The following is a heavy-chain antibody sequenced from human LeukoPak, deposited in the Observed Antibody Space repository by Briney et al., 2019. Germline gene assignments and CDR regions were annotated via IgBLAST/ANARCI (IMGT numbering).Heavy chain of an antibody. V-gene: IGHV6-1*01. CDR3: ARGRKYTSGYRVTELGSGYSDY. J-gene: IGHJ4*02. CDR1: GDCLSSNSAA. D-gene: IGHD5-18*01. CDR2: TYYRSNWYN. Sequence: PSQTLSLTCAISGDCLSSNSAAWNWIRQYPSRGLEWLGRTYYRSNWYNDYAVSVKSRITINPDTSKNQFSLKLSSVTAADTAVYYCARGRKYTSGYRVTELGSGYSDYWGQGTLVTVSS.